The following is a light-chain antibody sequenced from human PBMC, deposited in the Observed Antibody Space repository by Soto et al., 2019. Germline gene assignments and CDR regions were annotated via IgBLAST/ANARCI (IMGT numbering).Light chain of an antibody. Sequence: DIQMTQSPSSLSASVEDRGIITCRASQSISNHLNWYQQNPGKAPKLLIFAASSLQSGVPSRFSGSRSGPDFTLTIRSLQPEDFATYYCQQSYSSPPTFGQGTKVYIK. J-gene: IGKJ1*01. V-gene: IGKV1-39*01. CDR1: QSISNH. CDR3: QQSYSSPPT. CDR2: AAS.